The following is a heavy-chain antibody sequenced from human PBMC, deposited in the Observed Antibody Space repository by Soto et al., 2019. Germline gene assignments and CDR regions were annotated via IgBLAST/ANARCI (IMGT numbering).Heavy chain of an antibody. D-gene: IGHD2-15*01. CDR2: LDYSGST. Sequence: SSETLSLTCTVSGASISRTYYYWGWIRQPPGKGLEWIGSLDYSGSTYYNPSLKSRVTISVDTSKNQFSLKLSSVTAADTAVYYCARARGARYFDYWGQGTLVTVSS. CDR1: GASISRTYYY. CDR3: ARARGARYFDY. V-gene: IGHV4-39*01. J-gene: IGHJ4*02.